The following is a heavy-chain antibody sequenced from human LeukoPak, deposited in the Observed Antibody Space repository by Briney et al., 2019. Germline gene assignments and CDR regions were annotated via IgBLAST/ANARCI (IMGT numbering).Heavy chain of an antibody. V-gene: IGHV4-59*01. CDR2: IHYSGNT. J-gene: IGHJ4*02. D-gene: IGHD2-15*01. CDR1: GGSISSYY. CDR3: ARISLGGSSNYFDY. Sequence: SETLSLTCTVSGGSISSYYWSWIRQPAGKGLEWIGYIHYSGNTRENPPLKSRVTISVDTSMNQFSLRLSSVTAADTAIYFCARISLGGSSNYFDYWGQGTLVTVSS.